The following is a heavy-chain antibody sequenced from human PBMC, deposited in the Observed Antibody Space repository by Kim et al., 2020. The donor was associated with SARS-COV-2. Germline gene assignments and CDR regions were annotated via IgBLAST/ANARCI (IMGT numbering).Heavy chain of an antibody. CDR1: GGSFSGYY. J-gene: IGHJ6*02. V-gene: IGHV4-34*01. Sequence: SETLSLTCAVYGGSFSGYYWSWIRQPPGKGLEWIGEINHSGSTNYNPSLKRRVTISVDTSKNQFSLNLSSGTAADTAFYYCARGSAGVVPAPILGIGPHYDYFIMDVWGQGTTVTVSS. CDR3: ARGSAGVVPAPILGIGPHYDYFIMDV. D-gene: IGHD2-2*02. CDR2: INHSGST.